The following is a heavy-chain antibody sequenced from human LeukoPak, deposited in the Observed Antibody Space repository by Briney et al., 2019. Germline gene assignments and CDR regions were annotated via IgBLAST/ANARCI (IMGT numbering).Heavy chain of an antibody. Sequence: PGGSLRLSCAASGFTFSSYSMNWVRQAPRKGLEWVSSISSSSSYIYYADSVKGRFTISRDNAKNSLYLQMNSLRAEDTAVYYCARDGTPISSSYSYYYMDVWGKGTTVTVSS. D-gene: IGHD6-6*01. CDR1: GFTFSSYS. CDR2: ISSSSSYI. J-gene: IGHJ6*03. V-gene: IGHV3-21*01. CDR3: ARDGTPISSSYSYYYMDV.